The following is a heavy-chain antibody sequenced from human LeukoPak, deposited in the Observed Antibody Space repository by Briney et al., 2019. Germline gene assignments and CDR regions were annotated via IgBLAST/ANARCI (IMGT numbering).Heavy chain of an antibody. J-gene: IGHJ5*02. D-gene: IGHD6-19*01. CDR3: AREGSSADNWFDP. CDR1: GGSISSYY. CDR2: IYYSGST. Sequence: SETLSLTCTVSGGSISSYYWSWIRQPPGKGLEWIGYIYYSGSTNYNPSLKSRVTISLDTSNNQLSLKLSSVTAADTAVYYCAREGSSADNWFDPWGQGTLVTVSS. V-gene: IGHV4-59*01.